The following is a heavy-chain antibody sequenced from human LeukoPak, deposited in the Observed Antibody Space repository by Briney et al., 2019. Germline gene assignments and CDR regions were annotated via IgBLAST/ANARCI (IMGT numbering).Heavy chain of an antibody. CDR1: GGSISSGSYY. J-gene: IGHJ4*02. CDR2: IYTSGIT. V-gene: IGHV4-61*02. Sequence: SETLSLTCTVSGGSISSGSYYWSWIRQPAGKGLEWIGRIYTSGITNYNPSLKSRVAISLDTSKNQFSLKMSSVTAADTADYSCARGIAGDGYNDYWGQGTLVTVSS. D-gene: IGHD5-24*01. CDR3: ARGIAGDGYNDY.